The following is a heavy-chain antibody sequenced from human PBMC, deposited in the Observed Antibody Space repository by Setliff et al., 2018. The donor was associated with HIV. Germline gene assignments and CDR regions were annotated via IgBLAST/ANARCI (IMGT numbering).Heavy chain of an antibody. CDR1: GFSFSSHA. CDR2: INSNGRST. Sequence: PGGSLRLSCEASGFSFSSHAMHWVRQAPGKGLEYVSSINSNGRSTSYADSVKGRFTISRDNSKNTLYLQMGSLRTEDMAVYFCARVTGGSYYFDYWGQGTLVTVS. D-gene: IGHD7-27*01. V-gene: IGHV3-64*02. J-gene: IGHJ4*02. CDR3: ARVTGGSYYFDY.